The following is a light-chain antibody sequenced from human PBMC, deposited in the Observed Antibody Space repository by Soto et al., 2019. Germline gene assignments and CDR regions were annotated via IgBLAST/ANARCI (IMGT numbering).Light chain of an antibody. CDR2: GAS. J-gene: IGKJ1*01. Sequence: DIVIWQYPPTLSVSPEQRATLSCRVSQSVRTTVAWYHQRPGQPPRLLIYGASTRATGVPDRFSGGGSGTDFTLTVTSLQSENFGIYYYQQYTDWPTTFGPGTKVDSK. CDR1: QSVRTT. CDR3: QQYTDWPTT. V-gene: IGKV3-15*01.